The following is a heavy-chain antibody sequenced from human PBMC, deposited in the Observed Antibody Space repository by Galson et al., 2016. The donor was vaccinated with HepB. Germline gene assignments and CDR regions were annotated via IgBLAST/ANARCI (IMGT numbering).Heavy chain of an antibody. D-gene: IGHD2/OR15-2a*01. CDR1: GFTFSNYG. Sequence: SLRLFCATSGFTFSNYGMHWVRQAPGKGLEWVAADSMDGRRKFYADSVKGRFTISRDNSNSMRFLQMSSLRADDTAVYYCARRHEYCPPVGCSVDYWGQGTLVSVSS. J-gene: IGHJ4*02. V-gene: IGHV3-30*03. CDR3: ARRHEYCPPVGCSVDY. CDR2: DSMDGRRK.